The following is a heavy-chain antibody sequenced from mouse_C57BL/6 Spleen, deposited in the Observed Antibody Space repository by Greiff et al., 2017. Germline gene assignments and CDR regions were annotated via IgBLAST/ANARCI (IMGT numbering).Heavy chain of an antibody. D-gene: IGHD2-4*01. CDR2: ISSGGSYT. V-gene: IGHV5-6*01. J-gene: IGHJ1*03. CDR3: ARQDYDSYWYFDV. Sequence: EVQRVESGGDLVKPGGSLKLSCAASGFTFSSYGMSWVRQTPDKRLEWVATISSGGSYTYYPDSVKGRFTISRDNAKNTLYLQMSSLKSEDTAMYYCARQDYDSYWYFDVWGTGTTVTVSS. CDR1: GFTFSSYG.